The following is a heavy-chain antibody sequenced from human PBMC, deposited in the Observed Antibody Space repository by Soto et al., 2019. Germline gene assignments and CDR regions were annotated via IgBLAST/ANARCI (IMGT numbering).Heavy chain of an antibody. CDR2: ISDNGGGT. CDR1: GFIFSSFA. J-gene: IGHJ4*02. CDR3: AKDLYYYDSSGYSDY. Sequence: PGGSLRLSCSVSGFIFSSFAMHWVRQAPGKGLKYVSAISDNGGGTYYADSVKGRYTISRDNSKNTLYLQMNSLRAEDTAVYYCAKDLYYYDSSGYSDYWGQGTLVTV. V-gene: IGHV3-64*04. D-gene: IGHD3-22*01.